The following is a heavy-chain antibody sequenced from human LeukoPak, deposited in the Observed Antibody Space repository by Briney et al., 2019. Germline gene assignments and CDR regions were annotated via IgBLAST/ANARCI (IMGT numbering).Heavy chain of an antibody. J-gene: IGHJ4*02. CDR2: ISSSSSTI. CDR1: GFTFSSYS. V-gene: IGHV3-48*01. CDR3: AKDSYDYVWGSHIDY. Sequence: GGSLRLSCAASGFTFSSYSINWVRQAPGKGLEWVSYISSSSSTIYYADSVKGRFTISRDNSKNTLFLQMNRLTVEDTAVYYCAKDSYDYVWGSHIDYWGQGTLVTVSS. D-gene: IGHD3-16*01.